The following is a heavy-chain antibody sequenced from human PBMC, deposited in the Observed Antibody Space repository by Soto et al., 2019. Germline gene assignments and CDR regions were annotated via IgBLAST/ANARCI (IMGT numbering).Heavy chain of an antibody. CDR1: GFTFTDAW. D-gene: IGHD2-15*01. CDR2: IKSKSQGGTA. J-gene: IGHJ3*01. Sequence: QLVESGGGLVKPGGSLRLSCAASGFTFTDAWMNWVRQAPGKGLEWVGRIKSKSQGGTADYAAPVKGRFAISRDDSNNTHYLQMNSLQTYDTTLSYCATEREGSVTLPRGLEPCAFDLWGLGTMVTVAS. CDR3: ATEREGSVTLPRGLEPCAFDL. V-gene: IGHV3-15*07.